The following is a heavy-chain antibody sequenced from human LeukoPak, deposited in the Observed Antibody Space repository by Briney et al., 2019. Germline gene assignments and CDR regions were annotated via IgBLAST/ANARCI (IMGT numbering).Heavy chain of an antibody. CDR2: INKDGSEK. CDR1: GFTFSSYW. J-gene: IGHJ4*02. D-gene: IGHD5-18*01. Sequence: PGGSLRLSCAASGFTFSSYWMSWVRQAPGKGLEWVANINKDGSEKYYVDSVKGRFTISRDNAKKSLYLQMNSLVAEDTAVYYCARHLSGITGYTYGRGIDYWGQGTLLTVSS. CDR3: ARHLSGITGYTYGRGIDY. V-gene: IGHV3-7*01.